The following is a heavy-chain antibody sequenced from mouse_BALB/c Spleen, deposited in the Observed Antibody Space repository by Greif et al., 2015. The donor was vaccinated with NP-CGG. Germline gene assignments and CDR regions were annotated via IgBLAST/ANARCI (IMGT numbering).Heavy chain of an antibody. D-gene: IGHD2-1*01. CDR2: ISGGGSYT. V-gene: IGHV5-9-2*01. J-gene: IGHJ4*01. CDR1: GFTFSSYG. CDR3: ARHGYGNYVGYAMDY. Sequence: EVKLVESGGGLVKPGGSLKLSCAASGFTFSSYGMSWVRQTPEKRLEWVATISGGGSYTYYPDSVKGRFTISRDNAKNHLYPQMSRLRSEDTALYYCARHGYGNYVGYAMDYWGQGTSATVSS.